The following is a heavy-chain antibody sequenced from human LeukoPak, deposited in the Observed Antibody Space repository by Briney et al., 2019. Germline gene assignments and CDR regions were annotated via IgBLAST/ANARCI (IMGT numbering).Heavy chain of an antibody. D-gene: IGHD2-2*01. J-gene: IGHJ4*02. CDR1: AFTFSGYA. Sequence: QPGGSLRLSCAASAFTFSGYAMSWVRQAPGKGLEWVSAISDSGGSTYYADSVKGRFTVSRDNSKNTMYLQMNSLRAEDTAVYYCAKDRRACSSSSCYYRFDYWGQGTLVTVSS. V-gene: IGHV3-23*01. CDR2: ISDSGGST. CDR3: AKDRRACSSSSCYYRFDY.